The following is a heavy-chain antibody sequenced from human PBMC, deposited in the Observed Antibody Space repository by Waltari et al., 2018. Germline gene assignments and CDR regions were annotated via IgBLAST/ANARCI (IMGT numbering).Heavy chain of an antibody. D-gene: IGHD6-13*01. CDR2: SNGNGESP. Sequence: EVQLLESGGNVVRPGGSLRLSCEVSGFKFDEFGMSWVRRVPGGGLEGVSGSNGNGESPGEADSVGGRFIISRDNARNSMTLQMNNLSAEDTALYYCVRGYRHDALDLWGQGTLVTVSS. V-gene: IGHV3-20*04. CDR3: VRGYRHDALDL. J-gene: IGHJ3*01. CDR1: GFKFDEFG.